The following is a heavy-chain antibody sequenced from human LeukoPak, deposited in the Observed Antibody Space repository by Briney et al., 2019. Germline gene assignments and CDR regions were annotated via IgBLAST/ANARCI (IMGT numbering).Heavy chain of an antibody. V-gene: IGHV3-23*01. CDR3: AKDIGLMVTPWCY. Sequence: GSLRLSCAASAITFSSYAMSWVRQAPGKGLEWVSAISGSGGSTYYADSVKGRFTISRDNSKNTLYLQMNSLRAEDTAVYYCAKDIGLMVTPWCYWGQGTLVTVSS. D-gene: IGHD2-8*01. CDR2: ISGSGGST. CDR1: AITFSSYA. J-gene: IGHJ4*02.